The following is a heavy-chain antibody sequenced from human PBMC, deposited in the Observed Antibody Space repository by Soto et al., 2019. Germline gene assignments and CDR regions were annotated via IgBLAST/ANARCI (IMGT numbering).Heavy chain of an antibody. Sequence: GGSLRLSCAASGFTVSSNYMSWVRQAPGKGLEWVSVIYGGGSTYYADSVKGRFTISRDNSKNTLYLQMNSLRAEDTAVYYCAREVGDSSGYYDYGMDVWGQGTTVTVSS. V-gene: IGHV3-53*01. CDR1: GFTVSSNY. CDR2: IYGGGST. D-gene: IGHD3-22*01. CDR3: AREVGDSSGYYDYGMDV. J-gene: IGHJ6*02.